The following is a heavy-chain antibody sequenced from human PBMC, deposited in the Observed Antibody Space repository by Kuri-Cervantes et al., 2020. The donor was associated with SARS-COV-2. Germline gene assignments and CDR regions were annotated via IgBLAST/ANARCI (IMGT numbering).Heavy chain of an antibody. CDR3: ARHLMTTVTSGAFDI. V-gene: IGHV1-2*02. Sequence: ASVKVSCKASGYTFTGYYMHWVLQAPGQGLEWMGWINPNSGGTNYAQKFQGRVTMTRETSISTAYMELSRLRSDDAAVYYCARHLMTTVTSGAFDIWGQGTMVTVSS. CDR1: GYTFTGYY. CDR2: INPNSGGT. J-gene: IGHJ3*02. D-gene: IGHD4-17*01.